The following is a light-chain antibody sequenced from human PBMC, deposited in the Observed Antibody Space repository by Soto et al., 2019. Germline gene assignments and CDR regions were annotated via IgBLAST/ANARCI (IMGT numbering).Light chain of an antibody. J-gene: IGKJ2*01. CDR3: QQYYTTPPL. CDR2: WAS. CDR1: QSVLYSSTNKNY. V-gene: IGKV4-1*01. Sequence: DIVMTQSPDSLAVSLGERATINCKSSQSVLYSSTNKNYLAWYQQKPGQPPKLLIYWASTRESGVPDRFSGSGSGTDFTLSISSLQAEDVAVYYCQQYYTTPPLFGQGTKLEIK.